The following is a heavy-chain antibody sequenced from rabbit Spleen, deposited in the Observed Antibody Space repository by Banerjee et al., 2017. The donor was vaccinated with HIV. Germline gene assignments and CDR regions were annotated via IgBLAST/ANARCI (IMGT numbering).Heavy chain of an antibody. Sequence: QSLEESGGDLVKPGASLTLTCTASGFSFSSSYYMCWVRQAPGKGLEWIGCIDTDSSGSTAYASWAKGRFTISKTSSTTVTLQMTSLTAADTATYFCARDLVTVIGWNFNLWGPGTLVAVS. CDR2: IDTDSSGST. CDR3: ARDLVTVIGWNFNL. J-gene: IGHJ4*01. V-gene: IGHV1S40*01. D-gene: IGHD1-1*01. CDR1: GFSFSSSYY.